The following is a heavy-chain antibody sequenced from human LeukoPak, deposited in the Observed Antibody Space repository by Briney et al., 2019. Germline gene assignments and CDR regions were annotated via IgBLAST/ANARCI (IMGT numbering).Heavy chain of an antibody. CDR1: GYTFTGYY. V-gene: IGHV1-2*02. J-gene: IGHJ4*02. CDR2: INPNSGGT. D-gene: IGHD4-23*01. CDR3: AVMTTVVTPNFDY. Sequence: GASVKVSCKASGYTFTGYYMHWVRQAPGQGLEWMGWINPNSGGTNYAQKFQGRVTMTRDTSISTACMELSRLRSDDTAVYYCAVMTTVVTPNFDYWGQGTLVTVSS.